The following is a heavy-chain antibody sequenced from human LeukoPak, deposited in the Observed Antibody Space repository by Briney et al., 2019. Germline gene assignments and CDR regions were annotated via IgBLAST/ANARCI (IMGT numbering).Heavy chain of an antibody. J-gene: IGHJ3*02. CDR3: ARTYDFGRGPPGDAFDN. CDR1: GFTFTIFG. CDR2: IDARSGIT. V-gene: IGHV3-48*01. D-gene: IGHD3-3*01. Sequence: GGSLRLSCATSGFTFTIFGINWVRQAPGKGPEWVSYIDARSGITYYADSVQGRFTISRDNAKESVFLQMNGLRVDNTAVYYCARTYDFGRGPPGDAFDNWGQGTPVIVSS.